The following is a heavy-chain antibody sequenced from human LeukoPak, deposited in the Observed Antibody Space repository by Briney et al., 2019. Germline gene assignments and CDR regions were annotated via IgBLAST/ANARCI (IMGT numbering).Heavy chain of an antibody. CDR2: ISGSGGGT. CDR1: GFTFSSYA. V-gene: IGHV3-23*01. Sequence: GGSLRLSCAASGFTFSSYAMSWVREAPGKGLEWVSAISGSGGGTYYADSVKGRFTISRDNSKNTLYLQMNSLRAEDTAVYYCAKDKVLWFGESSEGMDVWGKGTTVTVSS. J-gene: IGHJ6*04. D-gene: IGHD3-10*01. CDR3: AKDKVLWFGESSEGMDV.